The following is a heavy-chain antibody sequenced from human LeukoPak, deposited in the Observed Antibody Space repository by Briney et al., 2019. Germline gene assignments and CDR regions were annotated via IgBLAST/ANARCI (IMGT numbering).Heavy chain of an antibody. CDR1: GYTFTSYG. J-gene: IGHJ3*02. V-gene: IGHV1-18*01. CDR2: ISAYNGNT. CDR3: AREAGTTPGHGNGAFDI. Sequence: ASVKVSCKASGYTFTSYGISWVRQAPGQGLEWMGWISAYNGNTNYAQKLQGRVTMTTDTSTSTAYMELRSLRSDDTAVYYCAREAGTTPGHGNGAFDIWGQGTMVTVSS. D-gene: IGHD1-7*01.